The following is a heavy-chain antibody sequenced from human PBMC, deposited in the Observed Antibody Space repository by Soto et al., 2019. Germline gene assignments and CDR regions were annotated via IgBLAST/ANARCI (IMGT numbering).Heavy chain of an antibody. CDR1: GYNFMNYW. D-gene: IGHD1-26*01. V-gene: IGHV5-51*01. CDR3: ARLGVGVLPAY. J-gene: IGHJ4*02. Sequence: PGESLKISCKASGYNFMNYWIGWVRQMPGKGLEWMGIIYPGDSDTTYSPSFQGQVTLSVDKSISTVYLQWRSLKASDTAMYYCARLGVGVLPAYWGQGTLVTGSS. CDR2: IYPGDSDT.